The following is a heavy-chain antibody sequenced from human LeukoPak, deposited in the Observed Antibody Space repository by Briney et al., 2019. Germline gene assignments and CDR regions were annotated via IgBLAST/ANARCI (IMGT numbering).Heavy chain of an antibody. CDR3: AREGPLRYFGWLLYGGGYYFDY. CDR1: GYTFTSYG. Sequence: ASVKVSCKASGYTFTSYGISWVRQAPGQGLEWMGWISAYNGNTNYAQKLQGRVTMTTDTSTSTAYMELRSLRSDDTAVYYCAREGPLRYFGWLLYGGGYYFDYWGQGTLVTVSS. D-gene: IGHD3-9*01. CDR2: ISAYNGNT. J-gene: IGHJ4*02. V-gene: IGHV1-18*01.